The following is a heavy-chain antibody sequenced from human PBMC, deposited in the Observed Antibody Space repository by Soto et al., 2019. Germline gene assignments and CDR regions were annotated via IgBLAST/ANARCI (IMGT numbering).Heavy chain of an antibody. V-gene: IGHV3-74*01. Sequence: PGGSLRLSCAASGFTFSTYCMHWVRHTPGMGLVWVSRTCRYGRELYYADSVKGRFTIARDDAKNTLYLQMDSLRVEDTGIYYCVRGTTAWRGMDYWGQGALVTVSS. CDR2: TCRYGREL. D-gene: IGHD1-1*01. CDR3: VRGTTAWRGMDY. J-gene: IGHJ4*02. CDR1: GFTFSTYC.